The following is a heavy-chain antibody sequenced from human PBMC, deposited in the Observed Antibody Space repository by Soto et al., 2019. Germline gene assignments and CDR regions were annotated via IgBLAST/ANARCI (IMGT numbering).Heavy chain of an antibody. V-gene: IGHV4-30-4*01. CDR2: IHHSGTT. CDR3: ARARGYCSGSSCSQLYFYGLDV. CDR1: GDSISSGTNF. D-gene: IGHD2-2*01. Sequence: QMQLQESGPGLVKPSQTLSLTCTVSGDSISSGTNFWSWIRQPPGKALEWMGFIHHSGTTFYNPSLKSRVMISGDTSENKISLKMTSLTAADTAVYYCARARGYCSGSSCSQLYFYGLDVWGQGTKVSVSS. J-gene: IGHJ6*02.